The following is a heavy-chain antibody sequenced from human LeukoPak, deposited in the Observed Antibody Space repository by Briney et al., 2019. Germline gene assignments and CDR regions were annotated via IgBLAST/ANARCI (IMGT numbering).Heavy chain of an antibody. D-gene: IGHD5-12*01. Sequence: GESLKISCKGSGYSFTNYWIGWVRQMPGKGLEWMGLIYPGEFDIRYSPSFQGQVTISADKSISTAYLQWSSLKASDTAMYYCARLGYSGYDSPSSFFDYWGQGTLVTVSS. J-gene: IGHJ4*02. V-gene: IGHV5-51*01. CDR3: ARLGYSGYDSPSSFFDY. CDR1: GYSFTNYW. CDR2: IYPGEFDI.